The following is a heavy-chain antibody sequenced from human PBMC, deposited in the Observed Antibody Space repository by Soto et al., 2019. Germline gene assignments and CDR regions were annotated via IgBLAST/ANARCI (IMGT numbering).Heavy chain of an antibody. V-gene: IGHV4-59*01. D-gene: IGHD2-15*01. J-gene: IGHJ6*02. Sequence: PSETLSPTCTFSCGSIINYYWSWIRQSPGKGLEWIGYIYSSGSTSYNPFLQSRVTISVDTSKNQLSLKMTSVTAADTAIYYCARELTRIAARGMDVWGQGTTVTVSS. CDR3: ARELTRIAARGMDV. CDR1: CGSIINYY. CDR2: IYSSGST.